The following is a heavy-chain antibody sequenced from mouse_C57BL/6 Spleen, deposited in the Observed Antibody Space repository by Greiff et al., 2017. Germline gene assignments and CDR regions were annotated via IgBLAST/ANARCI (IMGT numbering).Heavy chain of an antibody. CDR3: ARAGLLRYPNPAWFAY. V-gene: IGHV1-52*01. CDR1: GYTFTSYW. J-gene: IGHJ3*01. CDR2: IDPSDSET. D-gene: IGHD1-1*01. Sequence: QVQLKQPGAELVRPGSSVKLSCKASGYTFTSYWMHWVKQRPIQGLEWIGNIDPSDSETHYNQKFKDKATLTVDKSSSTAYMQLSSLTSEDSAVYYCARAGLLRYPNPAWFAYWGQGTLVTVSA.